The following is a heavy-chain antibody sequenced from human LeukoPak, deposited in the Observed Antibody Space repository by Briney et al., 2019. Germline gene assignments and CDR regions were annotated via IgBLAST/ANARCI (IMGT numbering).Heavy chain of an antibody. D-gene: IGHD4-23*01. CDR3: AKNGPTVVKTKPIDY. J-gene: IGHJ4*02. CDR2: ISGSGGST. CDR1: GFNFGSYA. V-gene: IGHV3-23*01. Sequence: PGGSLRLSRAAPGFNFGSYAMSWVRQAPGKGLEWVSAISGSGGSTYYADSVKGRFTISRDNSKNTLYLQMNSLRAEDTAVYYRAKNGPTVVKTKPIDYWGQGTLVTVSS.